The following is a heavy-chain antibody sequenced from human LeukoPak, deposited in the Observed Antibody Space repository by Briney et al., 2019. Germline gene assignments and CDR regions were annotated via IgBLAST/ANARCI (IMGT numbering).Heavy chain of an antibody. CDR1: GGSISSGSYY. V-gene: IGHV4-61*02. CDR3: ARSYFDY. Sequence: PSQTLSFTCTVSGGSISSGSYYWSWIRQPAGKGLEWIGRIYSSGSTNYNPSLKSRVTISVDTSKNQFSLKLSSVTAADTAVYYCARSYFDYWGQGTLVTVSS. CDR2: IYSSGST. J-gene: IGHJ4*02.